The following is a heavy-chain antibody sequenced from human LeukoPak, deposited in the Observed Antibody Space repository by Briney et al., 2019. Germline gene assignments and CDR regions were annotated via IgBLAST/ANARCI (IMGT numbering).Heavy chain of an antibody. V-gene: IGHV3-23*01. CDR1: GFTFSSYA. CDR3: ARGEMATILTPDYFDY. Sequence: PGGSLRLSCAASGFTFSSYAMSWVRQAPGKGLEWVSAISGSGGSTYYADSVKGRFTISRDNSKNTLYLQMNSLRAEDSAVYYCARGEMATILTPDYFDYWGRGTLVTVSS. J-gene: IGHJ4*02. CDR2: ISGSGGST. D-gene: IGHD5-24*01.